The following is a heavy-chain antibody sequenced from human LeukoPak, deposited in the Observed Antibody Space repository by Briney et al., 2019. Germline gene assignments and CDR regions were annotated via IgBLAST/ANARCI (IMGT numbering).Heavy chain of an antibody. CDR2: IVPIFGIA. CDR3: ARARAPYNYDISGSF. Sequence: GASVKVSCKASGGTFSSYAISWVRQAPGQGLEWMGRIVPIFGIANYAQKFQGRVTITADKSTSTAYMELSSLRSEDTAVYYGARARAPYNYDISGSFWGQGTMVTVSS. V-gene: IGHV1-69*04. D-gene: IGHD3-22*01. CDR1: GGTFSSYA. J-gene: IGHJ3*01.